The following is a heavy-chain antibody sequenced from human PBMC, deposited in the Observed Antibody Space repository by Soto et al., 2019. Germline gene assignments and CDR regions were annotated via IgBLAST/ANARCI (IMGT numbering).Heavy chain of an antibody. J-gene: IGHJ1*01. CDR1: GFTFSSYA. Sequence: PGGSLRLSCAASGFTFSSYAMSWVRQAPGKGLEWVSAISGSGGSTYYADSVKGRFTISRDNSKNTPYLQMNSLRAEDTAVYYCAKDQGIAVAVVTWSDWGQGTLVTVSS. D-gene: IGHD6-19*01. V-gene: IGHV3-23*01. CDR3: AKDQGIAVAVVTWSD. CDR2: ISGSGGST.